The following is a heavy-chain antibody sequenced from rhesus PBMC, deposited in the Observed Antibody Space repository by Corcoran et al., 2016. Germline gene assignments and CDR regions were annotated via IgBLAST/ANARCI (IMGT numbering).Heavy chain of an antibody. CDR2: CGPHGGVK. V-gene: IGHV1S10*01. J-gene: IGHJ4*01. CDR1: GFTFGSYA. D-gene: IGHD5-24*01. CDR3: ARGEDTAGNFDY. Sequence: QVQLVQSGAEVKKPGASVKVSCKASGFTFGSYAISWVRQAPGKGLEWMGGCGPHGGVKKPTQKFQGRGTSTEDTSTSTAYMELSSLRSEDTAVYYCARGEDTAGNFDYWGQGVLVTVSS.